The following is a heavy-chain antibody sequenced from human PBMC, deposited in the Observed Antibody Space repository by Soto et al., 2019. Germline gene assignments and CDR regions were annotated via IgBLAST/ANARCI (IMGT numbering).Heavy chain of an antibody. D-gene: IGHD3-22*01. CDR3: AKDRHYYASSGLDY. V-gene: IGHV4-59*01. J-gene: IGHJ4*02. Sequence: PSETLSLTCTVSSGSISSYYWSWIRQPPGKGLEWIGYIYYSGSTNYNPSLKSRVTISVDTSKNQFSLKLSSVTAADTAVYYCAKDRHYYASSGLDYWGQGTLVTVSS. CDR1: SGSISSYY. CDR2: IYYSGST.